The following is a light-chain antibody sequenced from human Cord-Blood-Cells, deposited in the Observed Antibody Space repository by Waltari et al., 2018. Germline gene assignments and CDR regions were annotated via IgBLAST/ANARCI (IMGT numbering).Light chain of an antibody. CDR3: QQYGSSPLT. Sequence: EIVLTQSPGTLSLSPGERATLSCRASQSVSSSYLAWYQQKSGQATRLLFYGATSRATGIPDRFSGSGSGKDFTLTISRLEPEDFAVYYYQQYGSSPLTFGGGTKVEIK. J-gene: IGKJ4*01. V-gene: IGKV3-20*01. CDR1: QSVSSSY. CDR2: GAT.